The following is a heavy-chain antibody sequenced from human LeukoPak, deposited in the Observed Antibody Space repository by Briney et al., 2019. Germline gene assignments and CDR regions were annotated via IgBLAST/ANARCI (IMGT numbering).Heavy chain of an antibody. Sequence: PGGSLRLSCAASGFTFSSYGMHWVRQAPGKGLEWVAVISYDGSNKYYADSVKGRFTISRDNSKNTLYLQMNSLRAEDTAVYYCAKEGESYYYHYYYMDVWGKGTTVTVSS. J-gene: IGHJ6*03. CDR2: ISYDGSNK. D-gene: IGHD1-26*01. CDR1: GFTFSSYG. V-gene: IGHV3-30*18. CDR3: AKEGESYYYHYYYMDV.